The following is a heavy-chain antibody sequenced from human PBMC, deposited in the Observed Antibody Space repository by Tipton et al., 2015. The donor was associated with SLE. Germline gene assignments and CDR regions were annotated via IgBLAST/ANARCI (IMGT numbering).Heavy chain of an antibody. Sequence: TLSLTCAVYGGSFSGYYWSWIRQPLGKGLEWIGEINHSGSTNYNPSLKSRVTISVDTSKNQFSLKLSSVTAADTAVYYCARGRGSSSSGHYWGQGTLVTVSS. CDR3: ARGRGSSSSGHY. CDR1: GGSFSGYY. D-gene: IGHD6-6*01. CDR2: INHSGST. J-gene: IGHJ4*02. V-gene: IGHV4-34*01.